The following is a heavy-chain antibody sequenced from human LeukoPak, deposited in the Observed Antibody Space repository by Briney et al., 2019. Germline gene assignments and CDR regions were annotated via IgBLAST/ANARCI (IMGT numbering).Heavy chain of an antibody. D-gene: IGHD4-17*01. CDR3: ARDRYGDYHFDY. Sequence: PGGSLRLSCAASGFTFSSYAMSWVRQAPGKGLEWVSYISGSSSTIYYADSVKGRFTISRDNAKNSLYLQMNNLRAEDTAVYYCARDRYGDYHFDYWGRGTLVTVSS. CDR2: ISGSSSTI. CDR1: GFTFSSYA. V-gene: IGHV3-48*04. J-gene: IGHJ4*02.